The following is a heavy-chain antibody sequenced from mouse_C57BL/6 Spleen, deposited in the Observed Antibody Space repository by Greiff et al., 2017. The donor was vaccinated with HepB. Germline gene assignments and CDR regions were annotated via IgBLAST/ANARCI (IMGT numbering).Heavy chain of an antibody. CDR2: IHPNSGST. Sequence: VQLQQPGAELVKPGASVKLSCKASGYTFTSYWMHWVKQRPGQGLEWIGMIHPNSGSTNYNEKFKSKATLTVDKSSSTAYMQLSSLTSEDSAVYYCAREPHYYGSSYPFAYWGQGTLVTVSA. J-gene: IGHJ3*01. CDR1: GYTFTSYW. V-gene: IGHV1-64*01. CDR3: AREPHYYGSSYPFAY. D-gene: IGHD1-1*01.